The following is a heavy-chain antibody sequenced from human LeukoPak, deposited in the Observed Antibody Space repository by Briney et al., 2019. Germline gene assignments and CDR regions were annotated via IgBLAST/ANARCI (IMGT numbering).Heavy chain of an antibody. CDR1: GGSFSGYY. D-gene: IGHD6-6*01. CDR2: INHSGST. CDR3: ARGVSSSACFDY. V-gene: IGHV4-34*01. Sequence: SETLSLTCAVYGGSFSGYYWSWIRQPPGKGLEWIGEINHSGSTNYNPSLKSRVTISVDTSKNQFSLKLSSVTAADTAVYYCARGVSSSACFDYWGQGTLVTVSS. J-gene: IGHJ4*02.